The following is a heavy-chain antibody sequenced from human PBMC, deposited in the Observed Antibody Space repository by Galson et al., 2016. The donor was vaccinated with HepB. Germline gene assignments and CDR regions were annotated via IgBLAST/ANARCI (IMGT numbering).Heavy chain of an antibody. Sequence: ETLSLTCTVTGGPISSSSFSWGWIRQPPGKGLESIATVYRGKTYYNPSLESRVTISVGMSTDLLSLKLTSLTAADTGVYYCARAGLGTKASFDYWGQGILVAVSS. V-gene: IGHV4-39*01. CDR1: GGPISSSSFS. CDR2: VYRGKT. D-gene: IGHD1-7*01. CDR3: ARAGLGTKASFDY. J-gene: IGHJ4*02.